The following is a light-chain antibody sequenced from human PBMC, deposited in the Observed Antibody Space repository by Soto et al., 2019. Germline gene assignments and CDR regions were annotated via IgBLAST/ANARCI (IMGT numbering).Light chain of an antibody. Sequence: MNQSPAILSVSPGERATLSCRAGQGVTTNFAWYQQKSGQSPRLLIYDVSIRATGVPARFSGTGSETDFTLTISGLQSEDSAIYFCQQYNNWPFSFGQGTLLEVK. J-gene: IGKJ5*01. V-gene: IGKV3-15*01. CDR2: DVS. CDR3: QQYNNWPFS. CDR1: QGVTTN.